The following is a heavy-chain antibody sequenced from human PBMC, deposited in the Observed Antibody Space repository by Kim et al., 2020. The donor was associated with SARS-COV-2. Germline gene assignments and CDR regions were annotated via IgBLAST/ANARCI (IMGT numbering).Heavy chain of an antibody. CDR1: GYTFTAYY. V-gene: IGHV1-2*02. CDR3: AREPSAAGTRASGMLYVMDV. J-gene: IGHJ6*02. CDR2: INPNSGGT. D-gene: IGHD6-13*01. Sequence: ASVKVSCEASGYTFTAYYIHWVRQAPGQGLEWMGWINPNSGGTIYAQKSQGRVTMTRDTSISTAYMELSGLQSDDTAVYYCAREPSAAGTRASGMLYVMDVWGQGTAVTVSS.